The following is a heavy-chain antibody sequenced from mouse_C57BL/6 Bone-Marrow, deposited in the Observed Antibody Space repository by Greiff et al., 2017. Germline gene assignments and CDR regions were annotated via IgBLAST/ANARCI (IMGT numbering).Heavy chain of an antibody. V-gene: IGHV1-82*01. CDR1: GYAFSSSW. D-gene: IGHD1-1*01. CDR2: IYPGDGDT. Sequence: VQLVESGPELVKPGASVKISCKASGYAFSSSWMNWVKQRPGKGLEWIGRIYPGDGDTNYNGKFKGKATLTADKSSSTAYMQLSSLTSEDSAVYFCARPYYYGSSSYAMDYWGQGTSVTVSS. J-gene: IGHJ4*01. CDR3: ARPYYYGSSSYAMDY.